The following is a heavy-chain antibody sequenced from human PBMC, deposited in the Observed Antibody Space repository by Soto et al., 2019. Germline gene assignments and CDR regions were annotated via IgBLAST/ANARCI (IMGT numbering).Heavy chain of an antibody. Sequence: PGGSLRLSCAASGFTFSDYYMSWIRQAPGKGLEWVSYISSSSSYTNYADSVKGRFTISRDNAKNSLYLQMNSLRAEDTAVYYCARDDYYDSSGYHTPGGHYFDYWGQGTLVTVSS. CDR2: ISSSSSYT. J-gene: IGHJ4*02. V-gene: IGHV3-11*06. CDR1: GFTFSDYY. CDR3: ARDDYYDSSGYHTPGGHYFDY. D-gene: IGHD3-22*01.